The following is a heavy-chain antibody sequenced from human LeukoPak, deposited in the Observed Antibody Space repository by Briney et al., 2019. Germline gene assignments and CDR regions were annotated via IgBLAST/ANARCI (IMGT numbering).Heavy chain of an antibody. Sequence: TGGSLRLSCAASGFTFSASEMTWVRQAPGKGLDWISYISSSGSNIYHADSVKGRFTISRDNAKNSLYLQMNSLRVEDTGVYYCARVGRSTVGGYWGQGTLVTVSS. CDR2: ISSSGSNI. V-gene: IGHV3-48*03. D-gene: IGHD4-23*01. CDR1: GFTFSASE. CDR3: ARVGRSTVGGY. J-gene: IGHJ4*02.